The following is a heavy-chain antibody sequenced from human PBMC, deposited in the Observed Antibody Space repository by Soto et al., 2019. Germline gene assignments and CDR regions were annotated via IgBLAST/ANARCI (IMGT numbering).Heavy chain of an antibody. D-gene: IGHD1-26*01. CDR3: ARNRYGGAYNLWH. V-gene: IGHV3-66*01. J-gene: IGHJ1*01. CDR2: ISSDDST. CDR1: GFTVSSFY. Sequence: EVQLVESGGGLVQPGGSLRLSCAASGFTVSSFYMTWVRQAPGKGLEWVSVISSDDSTYYADSVKGRFTISRDNSKNTLYLQTNCLRAEDTAVYYCARNRYGGAYNLWHRGQGTLVTVSS.